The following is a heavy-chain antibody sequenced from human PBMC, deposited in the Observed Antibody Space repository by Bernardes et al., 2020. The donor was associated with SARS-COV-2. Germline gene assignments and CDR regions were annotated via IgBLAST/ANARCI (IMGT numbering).Heavy chain of an antibody. Sequence: GGSLRLSCAASGFAAGDYWMEWVRQAPGKGLEWVSLVKPDGVTTRYANSVKGRFTIARDNAKNMLYLQMNSLRVEDTAVYYCTRASDAAFGIWGQGKVVTVSS. V-gene: IGHV3-74*01. CDR2: VKPDGVTT. CDR3: TRASDAAFGI. CDR1: GFAAGDYW. J-gene: IGHJ3*02. D-gene: IGHD6-25*01.